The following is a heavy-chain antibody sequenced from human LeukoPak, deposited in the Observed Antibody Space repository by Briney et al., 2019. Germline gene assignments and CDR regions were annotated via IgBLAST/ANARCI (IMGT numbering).Heavy chain of an antibody. CDR1: GFTFINYA. CDR3: AKVSSSSWYYAFDI. J-gene: IGHJ3*02. CDR2: ISGSGGST. D-gene: IGHD6-13*01. Sequence: GGSLRLSCAASGFTFINYAMSWVRQAPGKGLEWVSAISGSGGSTHYADSVKGRFTISRDNSKNTLYLQMNSLRAEDTAVYYCAKVSSSSWYYAFDIWGQGTMVTVSS. V-gene: IGHV3-23*01.